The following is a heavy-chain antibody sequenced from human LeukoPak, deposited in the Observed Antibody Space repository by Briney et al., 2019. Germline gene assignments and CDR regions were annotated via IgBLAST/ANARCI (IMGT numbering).Heavy chain of an antibody. D-gene: IGHD1-26*01. CDR3: AKNLLGSGAYSWYFDL. V-gene: IGHV3-23*01. CDR1: GFTFSSHG. CDR2: ISTSGDGT. J-gene: IGHJ2*01. Sequence: GGSLRLSCAAFGFTFSSHGMSWVRQPPGKGLEWVSSISTSGDGTVYADSVKGRVTISRDNSKNTLYLQMNSLRAEDTAVYSCAKNLLGSGAYSWYFDLWGRGTLVTVSS.